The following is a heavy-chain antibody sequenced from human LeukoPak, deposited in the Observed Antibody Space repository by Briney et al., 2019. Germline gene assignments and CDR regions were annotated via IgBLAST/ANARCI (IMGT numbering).Heavy chain of an antibody. J-gene: IGHJ5*02. CDR2: IYTSGST. V-gene: IGHV4-4*07. CDR1: GGSISSYY. D-gene: IGHD3-10*01. CDR3: ARAISITMVRGRNWFDP. Sequence: SETLSLTCTVSGGSISSYYWSWIRQPAGKGLEWIGRIYTSGSTNYNPSLKSRVTMSVDTSKNQFSLKLSSVTAADTAVYYCARAISITMVRGRNWFDPWGQGTLVTVSS.